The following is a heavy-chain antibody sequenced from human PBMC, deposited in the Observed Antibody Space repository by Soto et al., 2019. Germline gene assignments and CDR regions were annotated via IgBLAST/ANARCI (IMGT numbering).Heavy chain of an antibody. D-gene: IGHD3-22*01. Sequence: EVQLVESGGGLVQPGGSLRLSCAASGFTFSSYEMNWVRQAPGKGLERVSYISSSGSTIYYADSVKGRFTISRDNAKNSLYLQMNSLRAEDTAVYYCARDTYYYDSSGYRIPKDAFDIWGQGTMVTVSS. V-gene: IGHV3-48*03. CDR1: GFTFSSYE. CDR3: ARDTYYYDSSGYRIPKDAFDI. CDR2: ISSSGSTI. J-gene: IGHJ3*02.